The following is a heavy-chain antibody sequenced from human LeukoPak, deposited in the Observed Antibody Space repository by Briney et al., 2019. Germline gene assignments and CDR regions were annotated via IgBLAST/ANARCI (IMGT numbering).Heavy chain of an antibody. CDR2: ISGSGGST. Sequence: GGSLRLSCAASGFTFRNFWMTWVRQAPGKGLEWVSAISGSGGSTYYADSVKGRFTISRDNSKNTLYLQMNSLRAEDTAVYYCAKDRAVYYYDSSGYYYFDYWGQGTLVTVSS. J-gene: IGHJ4*02. CDR1: GFTFRNFW. V-gene: IGHV3-23*01. D-gene: IGHD3-22*01. CDR3: AKDRAVYYYDSSGYYYFDY.